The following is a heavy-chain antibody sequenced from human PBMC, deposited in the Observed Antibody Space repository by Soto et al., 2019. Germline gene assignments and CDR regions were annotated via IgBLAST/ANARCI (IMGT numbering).Heavy chain of an antibody. Sequence: QVQLQESGPGLVKPSETLSLTCTVSGGSISSYYWSWIRQPPGKGLEWIGYIYYSGSTNYNPSLRRRVTRSVDTSKHPFSRTLCSVTAADTAVYYCARWGELATTQGYFDYWGQGTLVTVSS. CDR1: GGSISSYY. D-gene: IGHD1-26*01. J-gene: IGHJ4*02. CDR3: ARWGELATTQGYFDY. CDR2: IYYSGST. V-gene: IGHV4-59*01.